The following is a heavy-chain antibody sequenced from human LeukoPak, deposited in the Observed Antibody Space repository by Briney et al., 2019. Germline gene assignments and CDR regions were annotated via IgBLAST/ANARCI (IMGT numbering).Heavy chain of an antibody. V-gene: IGHV3-74*01. J-gene: IGHJ4*02. CDR1: GFTFSSYW. CDR2: INGDGGST. D-gene: IGHD5-18*01. CDR3: ARDRATAVFDY. Sequence: GGSLRLSCAASGFTFSSYWMHWVRQAPGKGLVWVSRINGDGGSTTYADSVKGRFTISRDNAKNTLYLQMNSLRAEDTAVYYCARDRATAVFDYWAQGTLVTVSS.